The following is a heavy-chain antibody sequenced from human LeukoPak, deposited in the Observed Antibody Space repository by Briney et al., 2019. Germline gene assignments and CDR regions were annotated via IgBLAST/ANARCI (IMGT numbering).Heavy chain of an antibody. CDR2: IGRQGDSDAT. D-gene: IGHD3-9*01. Sequence: QPGGSLKLSCAASGLTFSGSGIRWVRQASGKGLEWLGRIGRQGDSDATRYAASLKGKFTISRVDSRNTAYLQMNSLKTEDTAVYYCAGDYNFLTGLNYWGQGTLVTVSS. CDR3: AGDYNFLTGLNY. J-gene: IGHJ4*02. V-gene: IGHV3-73*01. CDR1: GLTFSGSG.